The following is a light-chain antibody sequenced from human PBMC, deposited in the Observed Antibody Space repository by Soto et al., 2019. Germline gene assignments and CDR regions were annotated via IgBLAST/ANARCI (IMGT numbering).Light chain of an antibody. CDR1: QTVRNNY. J-gene: IGKJ4*01. V-gene: IGKV3-20*01. CDR3: QQFSSYPLT. Sequence: VLTQSPGTLSLSPGERATLSCRASQTVRNNYLAWYQQKPGQAPRLLIYDASSRATGIPDRFSGGGSGTDFTLTTSRLEPEDFAVYYCQQFSSYPLTFGGGTKVDTK. CDR2: DAS.